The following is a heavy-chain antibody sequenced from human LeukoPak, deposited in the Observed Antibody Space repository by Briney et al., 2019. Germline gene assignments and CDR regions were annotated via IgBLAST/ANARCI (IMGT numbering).Heavy chain of an antibody. D-gene: IGHD5-18*01. V-gene: IGHV3-48*03. CDR3: ASLDLTYVDTAMVSDY. CDR1: GFTFSSYE. Sequence: GGSLRLSCAASGFTFSSYEMNWVRQAPGKGLEWVSYISSSGSTIYYADSVKGRFTISRDNAKNSLYLQMNSLRAEDTAVYYRASLDLTYVDTAMVSDYWGQGTLVTVSS. CDR2: ISSSGSTI. J-gene: IGHJ4*02.